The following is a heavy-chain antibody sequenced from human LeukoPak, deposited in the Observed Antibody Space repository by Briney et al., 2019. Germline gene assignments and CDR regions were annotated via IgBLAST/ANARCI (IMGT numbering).Heavy chain of an antibody. CDR2: INPNSGGT. CDR1: GYTFTGYY. D-gene: IGHD6-19*01. Sequence: ASVKVSCKASGYTFTGYYMHWVRQAPGQGLEWMGWINPNSGGTNYAQKFQGRVTMTRDTSISTAYMELSRLRSDDTAVYYCARDGLGAVAGGNNWFAPWGQGTLVTVSS. J-gene: IGHJ5*02. V-gene: IGHV1-2*02. CDR3: ARDGLGAVAGGNNWFAP.